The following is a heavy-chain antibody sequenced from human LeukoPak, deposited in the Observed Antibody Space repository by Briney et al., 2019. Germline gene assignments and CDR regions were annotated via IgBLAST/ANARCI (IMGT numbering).Heavy chain of an antibody. CDR2: IYYSGST. CDR1: GGSVSSGGYY. D-gene: IGHD6-19*01. J-gene: IGHJ4*02. CDR3: ARATYSTGWGTSDY. V-gene: IGHV4-61*08. Sequence: PSETLSLTCTVSGGSVSSGGYYWSWIRQPPGKGLEWIGYIYYSGSTNYNPSLKSRVTISVDTSKNQFSLKLSSVTAADTAVYYCARATYSTGWGTSDYWGQGTLVTVSS.